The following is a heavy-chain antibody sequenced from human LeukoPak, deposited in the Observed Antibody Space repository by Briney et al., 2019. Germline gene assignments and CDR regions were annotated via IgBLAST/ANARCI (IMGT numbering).Heavy chain of an antibody. J-gene: IGHJ4*02. Sequence: GGSLRLSCAVSGITLSNYGMSWVRQAPGKGLEWVAGISDSGGSTKYADSVKGRFTISRDNPKNTLYLQMNSLRAEDTAVYYCAKGLSGSYYKRYYFDYWGQGTLVTVSS. CDR1: GITLSNYG. D-gene: IGHD1-26*01. CDR3: AKGLSGSYYKRYYFDY. V-gene: IGHV3-23*01. CDR2: ISDSGGST.